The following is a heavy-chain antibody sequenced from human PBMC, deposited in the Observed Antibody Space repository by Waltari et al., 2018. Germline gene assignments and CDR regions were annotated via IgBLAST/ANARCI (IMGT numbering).Heavy chain of an antibody. V-gene: IGHV4-39*01. J-gene: IGHJ3*02. CDR1: VASISSSSYS. D-gene: IGHD3-22*01. Sequence: QLQLQESGPGLVKPSATLSLTFTVSVASISSSSYSWRWIRQSQGKGLEWIGSIYYSGRTYYNPSLKSRVTISVDTSKNQFSLKLSSVTAADTAVYYCARIMIVASHTFDIWGQGTMVTVSS. CDR3: ARIMIVASHTFDI. CDR2: IYYSGRT.